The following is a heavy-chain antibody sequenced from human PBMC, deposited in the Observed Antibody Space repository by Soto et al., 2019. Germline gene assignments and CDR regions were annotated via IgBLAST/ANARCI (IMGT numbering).Heavy chain of an antibody. CDR3: ATGYCSGGSCYEDYYYYYGMDV. V-gene: IGHV1-69*12. D-gene: IGHD2-15*01. J-gene: IGHJ6*02. CDR1: GGTFRSYA. Sequence: QVQLVQSGAEVKKPGSSVKVSCKASGGTFRSYAISWVRQAPGQGLEWMGGIIPIFGTANYAQKFQGRVTITADESTSTAYMELSSLRSEDTAVYYCATGYCSGGSCYEDYYYYYGMDVWGQGTTVTVSS. CDR2: IIPIFGTA.